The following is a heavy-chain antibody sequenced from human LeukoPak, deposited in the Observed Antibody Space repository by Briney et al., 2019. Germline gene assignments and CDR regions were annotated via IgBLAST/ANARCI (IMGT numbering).Heavy chain of an antibody. D-gene: IGHD6-19*01. CDR2: INHSGST. CDR3: ARHSADLSGRFDY. CDR1: GGSFSGYY. J-gene: IGHJ4*02. Sequence: SETLSLTCAVYGGSFSGYYWSWIRQPPGKGLEWIGEINHSGSTNYNPSLKSQVTISIDTSKNQFSLKLSSVTAADTAVYYCARHSADLSGRFDYWGQGTLVTVSS. V-gene: IGHV4-34*01.